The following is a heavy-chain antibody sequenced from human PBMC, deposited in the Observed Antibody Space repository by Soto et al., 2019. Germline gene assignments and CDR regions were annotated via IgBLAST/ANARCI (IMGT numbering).Heavy chain of an antibody. CDR3: ARSVDP. Sequence: QVQLQESGPGRVKPSQTLSLTCTVSGGSISSGGYYWSWIRQHPGKGLEWIGYIYYSGSTYYNPYLQSRITIAVETSKNPFSLKLSSVTAADTAGYYCARSVDPWGQGTLVTVSS. J-gene: IGHJ5*02. CDR1: GGSISSGGYY. V-gene: IGHV4-31*03. CDR2: IYYSGST.